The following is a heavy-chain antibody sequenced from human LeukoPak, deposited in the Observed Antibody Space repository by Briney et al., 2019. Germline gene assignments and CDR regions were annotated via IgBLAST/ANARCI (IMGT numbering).Heavy chain of an antibody. J-gene: IGHJ4*02. Sequence: GGSLRLSCAASGFTFSSYSMNWVRQAPGKGLEWVSSISSSSSYIYYADSVKGRFTISRDNAKNSLYLQMNSLRAEDTAVYYCASEGPVVVVPAAPGLDYWAQGTLVTVSS. CDR2: ISSSSSYI. CDR3: ASEGPVVVVPAAPGLDY. D-gene: IGHD2-2*01. V-gene: IGHV3-21*01. CDR1: GFTFSSYS.